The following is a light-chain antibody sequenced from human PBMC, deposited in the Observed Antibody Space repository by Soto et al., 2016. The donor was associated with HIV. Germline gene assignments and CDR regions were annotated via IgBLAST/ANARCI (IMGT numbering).Light chain of an antibody. CDR1: VLAKKY. Sequence: SYELTQPSSVSVSPGQTARITCSGDVLAKKYARWFQQKPGQAPVLVIYKDSERPSGIPERFSGSSSGTTVTLTISGAQVEDEADYYCYSAADNNYWVFSGGTKLTVL. CDR2: KDS. V-gene: IGLV3-27*01. CDR3: YSAADNNYWV. J-gene: IGLJ3*02.